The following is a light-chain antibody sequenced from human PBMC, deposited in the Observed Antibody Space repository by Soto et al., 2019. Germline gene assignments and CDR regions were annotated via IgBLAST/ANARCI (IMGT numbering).Light chain of an antibody. CDR1: QSISSW. CDR3: QQYNSYAYT. CDR2: DAS. V-gene: IGKV1-5*01. J-gene: IGKJ2*01. Sequence: DILMTQSPSTLSASVGDRVTITCRASQSISSWLAWYQQKPGKAPKLLIYDASSLESGVPSRFSGSGSGTEFALTISGLQPDDFATYYCQQYNSYAYTFGQGTKLEIK.